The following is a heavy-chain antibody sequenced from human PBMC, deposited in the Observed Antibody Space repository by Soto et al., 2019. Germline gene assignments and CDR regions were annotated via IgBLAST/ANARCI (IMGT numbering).Heavy chain of an antibody. CDR2: INPSCGST. V-gene: IGHV1-46*03. CDR1: GYTFTSYY. Sequence: QVQLVQSGAEVKKPGASVKVSCKASGYTFTSYYMHCVRQAPGQGLEWMGIINPSCGSTSYAQKCQGRVTMTRDTSTSTVYMELSSLRSEDTAVYYCARGDYSNYFDYWGQGTLVTVSS. CDR3: ARGDYSNYFDY. D-gene: IGHD4-4*01. J-gene: IGHJ4*02.